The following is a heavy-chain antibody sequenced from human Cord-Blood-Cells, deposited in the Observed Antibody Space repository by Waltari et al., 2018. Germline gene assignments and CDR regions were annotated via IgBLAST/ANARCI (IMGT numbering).Heavy chain of an antibody. V-gene: IGHV4-34*01. CDR1: GGSFSGYY. CDR2: INHSGST. Sequence: QVQLPPCGAGLLKPSDTLSLTCSVYGGSFSGYYWSWNLPPPGKGLEWIGEINHSGSTNYNPSLKSRVTISVDTSKNQFSLKLSSVTAADTAVYYCATTYYDILTGYYDYWGQGTLVTVSS. J-gene: IGHJ4*02. D-gene: IGHD3-9*01. CDR3: ATTYYDILTGYYDY.